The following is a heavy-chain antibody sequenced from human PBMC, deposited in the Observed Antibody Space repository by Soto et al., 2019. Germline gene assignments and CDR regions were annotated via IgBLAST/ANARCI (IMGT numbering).Heavy chain of an antibody. CDR2: INPSGGNT. J-gene: IGHJ4*02. CDR1: GYSFTDHF. V-gene: IGHV1-46*01. Sequence: GASVKVSCKASGYSFTDHFIHWVRQGPGQGLEWMGIINPSGGNTSYAQQFQGRVTMAKDTSASTASMELSSLRSEDTAVYYCAAQVAGCDYWGQGTLVTVSS. CDR3: AAQVAGCDY. D-gene: IGHD6-19*01.